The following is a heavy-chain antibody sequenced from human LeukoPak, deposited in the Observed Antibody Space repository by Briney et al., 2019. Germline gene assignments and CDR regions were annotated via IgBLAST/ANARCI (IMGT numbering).Heavy chain of an antibody. CDR1: GFTFSNYG. CDR2: IRYDGSNK. D-gene: IGHD6-19*01. J-gene: IGHJ6*03. Sequence: GGSLRLSCAASGFTFSNYGMHWVRQAPGKGLEWVAFIRYDGSNKYYADSVKGRFTISRDNSKNTLYLQMNSLRAEDTAVYFCAKGSKAVLFTRDHYMDVWGKGTTVTISS. V-gene: IGHV3-30*02. CDR3: AKGSKAVLFTRDHYMDV.